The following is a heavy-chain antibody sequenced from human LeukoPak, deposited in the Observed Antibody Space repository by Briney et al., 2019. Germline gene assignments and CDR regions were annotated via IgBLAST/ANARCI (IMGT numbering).Heavy chain of an antibody. CDR3: AREGPHGSGIYYNPLDY. CDR2: IYKSGST. Sequence: SETLSLTCTVSGGSISSGSYYCSWIRQPAGKGLEWIGHIYKSGSTYYNPSLKSRVTISVDTSKNQFSLKLISVTAADTALYYCAREGPHGSGIYYNPLDYWGQGALVIVSS. J-gene: IGHJ4*02. D-gene: IGHD3-10*01. V-gene: IGHV4-61*09. CDR1: GGSISSGSYY.